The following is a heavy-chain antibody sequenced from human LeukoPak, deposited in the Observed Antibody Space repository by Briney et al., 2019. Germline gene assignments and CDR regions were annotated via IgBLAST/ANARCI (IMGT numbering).Heavy chain of an antibody. CDR3: ASEAHRGGGFDS. Sequence: SETLSLTCTVSGGSIGSDTYFWGWIRQPPGKGLEWIANIYFTGNTYYNPSLKSRATISVDTSKNQFSLTLSSVTAADTAVYYCASEAHRGGGFDSWGQGTQVTVSS. J-gene: IGHJ4*02. CDR1: GGSIGSDTYF. CDR2: IYFTGNT. V-gene: IGHV4-39*01. D-gene: IGHD3-16*01.